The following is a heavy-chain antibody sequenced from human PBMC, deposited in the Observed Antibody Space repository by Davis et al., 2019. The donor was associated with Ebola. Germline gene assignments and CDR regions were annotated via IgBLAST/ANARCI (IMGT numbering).Heavy chain of an antibody. V-gene: IGHV4-34*01. J-gene: IGHJ4*02. CDR1: GFTFSSYW. CDR3: ARELLVGATPPLDY. Sequence: SCAASGFTFSSYWMSWIRQPPGKGLEWIGEINHSGSTNYNPSLKSRVTISVDTSKNQFSLKLSSVTAADTAVYYCARELLVGATPPLDYWGQGTLVTVSS. D-gene: IGHD1-26*01. CDR2: INHSGST.